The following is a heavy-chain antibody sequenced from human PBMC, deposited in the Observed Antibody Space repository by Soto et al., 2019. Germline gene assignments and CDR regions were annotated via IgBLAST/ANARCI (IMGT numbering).Heavy chain of an antibody. CDR2: INPSGGST. D-gene: IGHD3-22*01. V-gene: IGHV1-46*01. J-gene: IGHJ4*02. Sequence: QVQLVQSGAEVKKPGASVKVSCKASGYTFTSYYMHWVRQAPGQGLEWMGIINPSGGSTSYAQKVQGRVTMTRDTSTSTVYMELSSLRSEDTAVYYCARGHRGYYYDSSGYYYYYYFDYWGQGTLVTVSS. CDR3: ARGHRGYYYDSSGYYYYYYFDY. CDR1: GYTFTSYY.